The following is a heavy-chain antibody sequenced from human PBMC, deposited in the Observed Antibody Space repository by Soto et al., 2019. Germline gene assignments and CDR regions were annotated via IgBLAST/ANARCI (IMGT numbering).Heavy chain of an antibody. V-gene: IGHV3-30*18. CDR1: GFTFSSYG. CDR3: AKDDGIAARRLWTYYYGMDV. J-gene: IGHJ6*02. Sequence: GGSLRLSCAASGFTFSSYGMHWVRQAPGKGLEWVAVISYDGSNKYYADSVKGRFTISRDNSKNTLYLQMNSLRAEDTAVYYCAKDDGIAARRLWTYYYGMDVWVQGTTVTV. CDR2: ISYDGSNK. D-gene: IGHD6-6*01.